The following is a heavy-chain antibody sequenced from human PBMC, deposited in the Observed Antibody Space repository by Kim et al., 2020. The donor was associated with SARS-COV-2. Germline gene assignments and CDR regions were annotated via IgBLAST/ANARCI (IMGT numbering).Heavy chain of an antibody. J-gene: IGHJ6*03. D-gene: IGHD3-16*01. CDR2: IYFSGTT. Sequence: SETLSLTCTVSGGSISPNFWTWIRQAPGKGLEWIGHIYFSGTTNYNPSLKSRTIISLDTPKKQFSLHLTYVTAADTAVYYCAREVQQVVRGGEVYWYYMDVWGKGTTVTVSS. V-gene: IGHV4-59*01. CDR3: AREVQQVVRGGEVYWYYMDV. CDR1: GGSISPNF.